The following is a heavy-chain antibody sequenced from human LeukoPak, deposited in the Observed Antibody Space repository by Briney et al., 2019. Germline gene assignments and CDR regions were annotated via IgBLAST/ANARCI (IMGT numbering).Heavy chain of an antibody. J-gene: IGHJ4*02. D-gene: IGHD4-23*01. V-gene: IGHV4-39*01. Sequence: SETLSLTCIVSGGTISSSSYYWGWIRQPPGKGLEWFGSICSSGSTYYNPSLKSRVTISVDTSKKQFSLKLSSVTAADTAVYYCARTRGTTVISPMDYWGQGTLVTVSS. CDR2: ICSSGST. CDR3: ARTRGTTVISPMDY. CDR1: GGTISSSSYY.